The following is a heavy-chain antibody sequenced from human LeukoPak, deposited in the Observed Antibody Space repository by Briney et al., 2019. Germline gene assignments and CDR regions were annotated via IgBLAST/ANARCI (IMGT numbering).Heavy chain of an antibody. CDR2: IWYDGNNK. CDR3: ARVPPGSYSGFDY. D-gene: IGHD3-10*01. Sequence: GGSLRLSCAASGFTFSSYGMHWVRQAPGKGLEWVAVIWYDGNNKYYADSVKGRFTISRDNSKNTLYLQMNSLRAEDTAVCYCARVPPGSYSGFDYWGQGTLVTVSS. CDR1: GFTFSSYG. J-gene: IGHJ4*02. V-gene: IGHV3-33*01.